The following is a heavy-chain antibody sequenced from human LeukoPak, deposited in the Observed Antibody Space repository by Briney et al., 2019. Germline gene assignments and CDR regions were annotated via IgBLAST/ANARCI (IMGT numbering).Heavy chain of an antibody. J-gene: IGHJ5*02. D-gene: IGHD1-14*01. V-gene: IGHV1-69*05. CDR1: GGTFSSYA. Sequence: SVKVSCKASGGTFSSYAISWVRQAPGQGLEWMGGIIPIFGTANYAQKFQGRVTITTDESTSTAYMELSSLRSEDTAVYYCARGRRGTRFAENWFDPWGQGTLVTVSS. CDR3: ARGRRGTRFAENWFDP. CDR2: IIPIFGTA.